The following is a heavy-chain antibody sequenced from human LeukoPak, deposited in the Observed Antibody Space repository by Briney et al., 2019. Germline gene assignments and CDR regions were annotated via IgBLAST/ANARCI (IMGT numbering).Heavy chain of an antibody. CDR2: IYHSEST. D-gene: IGHD5-24*01. V-gene: IGHV4-38-2*02. J-gene: IGHJ4*02. CDR1: GYSISSGYY. Sequence: SETLSLTCTVSGYSISSGYYWGWIRQPPGKGLEWIGSIYHSESTYYNPSLKSRVTISVDTSKNQFSLKLSSVTAADTAVYYCATQRGGYNWAYYFDYWGQGTLVTVSS. CDR3: ATQRGGYNWAYYFDY.